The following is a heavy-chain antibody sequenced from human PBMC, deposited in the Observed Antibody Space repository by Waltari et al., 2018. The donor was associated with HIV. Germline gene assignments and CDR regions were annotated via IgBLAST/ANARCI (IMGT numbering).Heavy chain of an antibody. J-gene: IGHJ6*02. CDR2: INPNSGGT. D-gene: IGHD4-4*01. CDR3: ARVRDYSECELSGALNYGMDV. CDR1: GSTSTRDY. V-gene: IGHV1-2*06. Sequence: QVQLVQSGAEVKKPGASVKVSCKASGSTSTRDYIHWVRQAPGQGLEGMGRINPNSGGTNYAQKFLGRVTMTTDTSMSTDAMELSRLRSDDTAVYYCARVRDYSECELSGALNYGMDVWGQGTTVTGSS.